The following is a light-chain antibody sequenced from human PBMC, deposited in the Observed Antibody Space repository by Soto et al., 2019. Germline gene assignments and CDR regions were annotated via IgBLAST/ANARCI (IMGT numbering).Light chain of an antibody. V-gene: IGKV1-39*01. J-gene: IGKJ1*01. CDR1: RSISSY. Sequence: DIPMTQSPSSLSASVGDRVTITCRASRSISSYLNWYQQKPGKAPKLLIYEASSLQSGVPSRFSGSGSGTDFTLTISSLQPEDFATYYCQQSFSTPQTFGQGTKVEI. CDR3: QQSFSTPQT. CDR2: EAS.